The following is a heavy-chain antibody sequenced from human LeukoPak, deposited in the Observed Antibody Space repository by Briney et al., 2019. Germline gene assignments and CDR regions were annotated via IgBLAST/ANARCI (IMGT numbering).Heavy chain of an antibody. Sequence: SETLSLTCTVSGGSISSSSYYWGWIRQPPGKGLEWIGYIYYSGSTNYNPSLKSRVTISVDTSKNQFSLKLSSVTAADTAVYYCARTSRQRGNMVRGVYYFDYWGQGTLVTVSS. D-gene: IGHD3-10*01. J-gene: IGHJ4*02. V-gene: IGHV4-61*05. CDR3: ARTSRQRGNMVRGVYYFDY. CDR2: IYYSGST. CDR1: GGSISSSSYY.